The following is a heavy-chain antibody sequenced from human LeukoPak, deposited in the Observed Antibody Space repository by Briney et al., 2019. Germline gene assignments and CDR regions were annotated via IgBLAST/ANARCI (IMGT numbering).Heavy chain of an antibody. CDR2: IYYSGST. CDR1: GGSISSGDYY. CDR3: ARDRIAAAGYESAGDAFDI. D-gene: IGHD6-13*01. V-gene: IGHV4-30-4*01. Sequence: RPSQTLSLTCTVSGGSISSGDYYWSWIRQPPGKGLEWIGYIYYSGSTYYNPSLKSRVTISVDTSKNQFSLKLSSVTAADTAVYYCARDRIAAAGYESAGDAFDIWGQGTMVTVSS. J-gene: IGHJ3*02.